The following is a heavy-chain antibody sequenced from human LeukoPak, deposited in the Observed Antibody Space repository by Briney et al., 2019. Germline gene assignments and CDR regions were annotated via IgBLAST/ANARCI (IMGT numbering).Heavy chain of an antibody. J-gene: IGHJ4*02. CDR2: ISYDGSNK. CDR1: GFTFSSYA. CDR3: GRAGIVVVVAATNYFDY. D-gene: IGHD2-15*01. V-gene: IGHV3-30-3*01. Sequence: PGRSLRLSCAASGFTFSSYAMHWVRQAPGKGLEWVAVISYDGSNKYYADSVKGRFTISRDNSKNTLYLQMNSLRAEDTAVYYCGRAGIVVVVAATNYFDYWGRGPLVTVSS.